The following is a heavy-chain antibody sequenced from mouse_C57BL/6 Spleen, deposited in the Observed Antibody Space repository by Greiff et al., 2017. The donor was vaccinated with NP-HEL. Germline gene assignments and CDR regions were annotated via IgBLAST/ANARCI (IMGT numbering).Heavy chain of an antibody. J-gene: IGHJ3*01. Sequence: VQLKESGGGLVKPGGSLKLSCAASGFTFSDYGMHWVRQAPEKGLEWVAYISSGSSTIYYADTVKGRFTISRDNAKNTLFLQMTSLRSEDTAMYYCARDSNYGGFAYWGQGTLVTVSA. CDR1: GFTFSDYG. D-gene: IGHD2-5*01. CDR3: ARDSNYGGFAY. CDR2: ISSGSSTI. V-gene: IGHV5-17*01.